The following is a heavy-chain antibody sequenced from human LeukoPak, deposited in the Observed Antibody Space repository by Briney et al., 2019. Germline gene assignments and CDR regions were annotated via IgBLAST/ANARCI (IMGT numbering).Heavy chain of an antibody. CDR2: IYTSGST. D-gene: IGHD6-6*01. CDR3: ARGGQLVPQDI. Sequence: SETLSLTCTVSGGSISSYYWSWIRQPPGKGLEWIGRIYTSGSTNYNPSLKSRVTISVDTSKNQFSLKLSSVTAADTAVYYCARGGQLVPQDIWGQGTMVTVSS. CDR1: GGSISSYY. J-gene: IGHJ3*02. V-gene: IGHV4-4*08.